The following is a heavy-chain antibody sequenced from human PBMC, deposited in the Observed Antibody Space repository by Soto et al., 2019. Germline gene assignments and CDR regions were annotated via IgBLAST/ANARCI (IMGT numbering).Heavy chain of an antibody. Sequence: PSETLSLTCAVYGGSFSGYYWSWIRQPPGKGLEWIGEINHSGSTNYNPSLKSRVTISVDTSKNQFSLKLSSVTAADTAVYYCARGKEEIDYWGQGTLVTVSS. CDR3: ARGKEEIDY. CDR1: GGSFSGYY. V-gene: IGHV4-34*01. J-gene: IGHJ4*02. CDR2: INHSGST.